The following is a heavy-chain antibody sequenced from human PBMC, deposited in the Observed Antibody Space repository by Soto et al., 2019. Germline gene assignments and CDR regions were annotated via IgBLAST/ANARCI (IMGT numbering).Heavy chain of an antibody. V-gene: IGHV1-18*01. Sequence: EASVKVSCKASGYTFTSYGISWVRQAPGQGLEWMGRISSDNGNARYAQKFRGRVTMTTDTSTSTVYMELRNLRSDDTAVYYCARCIQQDYYYGMDVWGQGTTVTVSS. D-gene: IGHD5-18*01. CDR2: ISSDNGNA. CDR1: GYTFTSYG. CDR3: ARCIQQDYYYGMDV. J-gene: IGHJ6*02.